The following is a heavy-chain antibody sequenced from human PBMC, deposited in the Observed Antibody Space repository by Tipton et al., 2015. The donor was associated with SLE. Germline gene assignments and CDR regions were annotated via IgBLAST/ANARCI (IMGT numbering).Heavy chain of an antibody. CDR2: INHSGST. J-gene: IGHJ6*02. Sequence: TLSLTCAVYGGSFSDYSWSWIRQPPGKGLEWIGEINHSGSTNYNPSLKSRVTISVDTSKIQFSLKLSSVTAADTAVYYCARGRLLEWLSTYYYDYGMDVWGHGTTVTVPS. V-gene: IGHV4-34*01. CDR3: ARGRLLEWLSTYYYDYGMDV. CDR1: GGSFSDYS. D-gene: IGHD3-3*01.